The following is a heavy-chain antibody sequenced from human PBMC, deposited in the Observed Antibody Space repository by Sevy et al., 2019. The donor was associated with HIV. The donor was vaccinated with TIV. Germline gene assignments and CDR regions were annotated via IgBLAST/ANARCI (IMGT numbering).Heavy chain of an antibody. V-gene: IGHV3-7*04. J-gene: IGHJ3*01. D-gene: IGHD3-22*01. Sequence: GESLKISCPASGFTFSRYWMSWVRQAPGKGLEWVGNVKEDGSEKYDGDSVKGRFTISRDNAKNSLFLQMKSLRAEDTAVYYCARGDYYDRSGSYIDAFDVWGQGTMVTVSS. CDR1: GFTFSRYW. CDR2: VKEDGSEK. CDR3: ARGDYYDRSGSYIDAFDV.